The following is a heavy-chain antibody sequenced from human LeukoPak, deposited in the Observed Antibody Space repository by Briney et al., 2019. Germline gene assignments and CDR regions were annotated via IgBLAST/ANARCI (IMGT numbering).Heavy chain of an antibody. CDR1: GFTFSRYG. J-gene: IGHJ4*02. Sequence: PGGSLRLSCVASGFTFSRYGMHWVRQAPGKGLEWVAIIWYDGSNKYYADSVKGRFTISRDNAKNSVYLQMNSLRDEDTAVYYCVRDPDALDYWGQGTLVTVSS. CDR3: VRDPDALDY. V-gene: IGHV3-33*01. CDR2: IWYDGSNK.